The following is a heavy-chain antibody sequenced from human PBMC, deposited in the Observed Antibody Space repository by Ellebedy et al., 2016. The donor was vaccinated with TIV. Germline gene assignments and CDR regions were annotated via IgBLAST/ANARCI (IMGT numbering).Heavy chain of an antibody. Sequence: GESLKISCAASRFTFSIYAMSWVRQAPGKGLEWVAVISYDGTNTYYADSVKGRFTISRDNSKNTLYLQMNSLRAEDTAVYYCASLQSYCISCESDVWGQGTPVTVSS. CDR2: ISYDGTNT. CDR1: RFTFSIYA. J-gene: IGHJ6*02. CDR3: ASLQSYCISCESDV. D-gene: IGHD2-2*01. V-gene: IGHV3-30-3*01.